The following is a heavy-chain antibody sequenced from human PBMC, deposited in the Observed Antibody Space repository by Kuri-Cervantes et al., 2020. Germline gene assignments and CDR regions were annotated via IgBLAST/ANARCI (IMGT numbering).Heavy chain of an antibody. D-gene: IGHD4-17*01. CDR2: IYHSGST. J-gene: IGHJ5*02. Sequence: SETLSLTCTVSGYSISSGYYWGWIRQPPGKGLEWIGYIYHSGSTYYNPSLKSRVTISVDRSKNQFSLKLSSVTAADTAVYYCARARLRGNWFDPWGQGTLVTVSS. V-gene: IGHV4-38-2*02. CDR1: GYSISSGYY. CDR3: ARARLRGNWFDP.